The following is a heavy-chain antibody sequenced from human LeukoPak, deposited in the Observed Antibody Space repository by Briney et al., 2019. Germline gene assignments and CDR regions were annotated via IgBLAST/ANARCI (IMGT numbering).Heavy chain of an antibody. CDR2: IYTSGST. D-gene: IGHD3-9*01. Sequence: NPSQTLSLTCTVSGGSISSGSYYWSWIRQPAGKGLEWIGRIYTSGSTNYNPSLKSRVTISVDTSKNQFSLKLSSVTAADTAVYYCATTYYDILIGYARKTIFDYWGQGTLVTVSS. CDR1: GGSISSGSYY. V-gene: IGHV4-61*02. J-gene: IGHJ4*02. CDR3: ATTYYDILIGYARKTIFDY.